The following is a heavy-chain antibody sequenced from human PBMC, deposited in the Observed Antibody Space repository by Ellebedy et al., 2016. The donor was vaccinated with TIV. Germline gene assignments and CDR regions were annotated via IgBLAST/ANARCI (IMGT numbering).Heavy chain of an antibody. CDR3: AKEVGIAAPGGWY. CDR1: GFTFSTYA. V-gene: IGHV3-23*01. D-gene: IGHD6-13*01. CDR2: TYGGGGTK. Sequence: PGGSLRLSCVGSGFTFSTYAMAWVRQTPGKGLEWVSGTYGGGGTKYYADSVKGRFTISRDNSKNTLYLQMNSLRAEDTAIYYCAKEVGIAAPGGWYWGQGTLVTVSS. J-gene: IGHJ4*02.